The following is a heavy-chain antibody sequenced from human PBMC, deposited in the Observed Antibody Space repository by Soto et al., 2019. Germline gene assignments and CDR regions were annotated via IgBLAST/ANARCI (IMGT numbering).Heavy chain of an antibody. CDR3: AGVAATKILVVMYDALEI. CDR2: IIPVFGTP. CDR1: GATLNSFINYG. D-gene: IGHD3-22*01. J-gene: IGHJ3*02. Sequence: QVQLVQSGAEVKKPGSSVRVSCKASGATLNSFINYGITWVRQAPGQGLEWMGGIIPVFGTPNHAQKFQGRVTIRADESTRTVNMELSSLRSDDTAVDYCAGVAATKILVVMYDALEIWGQGTMVTVSS. V-gene: IGHV1-69*12.